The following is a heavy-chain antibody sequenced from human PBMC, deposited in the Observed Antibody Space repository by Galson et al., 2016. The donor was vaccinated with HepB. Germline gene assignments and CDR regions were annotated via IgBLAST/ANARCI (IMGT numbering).Heavy chain of an antibody. J-gene: IGHJ5*02. V-gene: IGHV5-51*01. CDR2: IYPGDSDT. CDR3: AGSGGCSSTACNWIDP. CDR1: GSTFPNYW. D-gene: IGHD2-2*01. Sequence: QSGAEVKKPGESLTISCKGSGSTFPNYWIAWVRQMPGKGLEWMGTIYPGDSDTRYSPSFQGQVTISVDKTISTAYLQWSSLKASDTAIYYCAGSGGCSSTACNWIDPWGQGTLVTVSS.